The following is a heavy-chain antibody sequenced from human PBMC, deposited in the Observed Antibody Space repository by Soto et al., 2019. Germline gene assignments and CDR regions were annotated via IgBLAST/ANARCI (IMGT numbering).Heavy chain of an antibody. CDR3: AKDNGSGCDWLRVGDASDI. CDR1: GFTFSSYG. D-gene: IGHD5-12*01. Sequence: QVQLVESGGGVVQPGRSLRLSCAASGFTFSSYGMHWVRQAPGKGLEWVAVISYDGSNKYYADSVKGRLTISRDNSKNTLYLQMNSRRGEDTDVYYCAKDNGSGCDWLRVGDASDIWGQGTMVTVSS. J-gene: IGHJ3*02. V-gene: IGHV3-30*18. CDR2: ISYDGSNK.